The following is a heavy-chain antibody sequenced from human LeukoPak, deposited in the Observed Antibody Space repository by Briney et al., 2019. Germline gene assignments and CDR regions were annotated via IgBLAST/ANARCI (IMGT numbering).Heavy chain of an antibody. CDR2: IRYDGSNK. CDR3: AKDLEWRNIVVVPAAMYP. CDR1: GFTFSSYG. D-gene: IGHD2-2*01. J-gene: IGHJ5*02. V-gene: IGHV3-30*02. Sequence: PGGSLRLSCAASGFTFSSYGMHWVRQAPGKGLEWVVFIRYDGSNKYYADSVKGRFTISRDNSKNTLYLQMNSLRAEDTAVYYCAKDLEWRNIVVVPAAMYPWGQGTLVTVSS.